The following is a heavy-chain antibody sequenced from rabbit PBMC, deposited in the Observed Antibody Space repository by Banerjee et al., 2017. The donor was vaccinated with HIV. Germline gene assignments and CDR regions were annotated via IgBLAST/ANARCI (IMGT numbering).Heavy chain of an antibody. CDR1: GFSFSSGYD. Sequence: QSLEESGGDLVKPGASLTLTCTASGFSFSSGYDMCWVRQAPGKGLEWIACMDAGSSGSTNYASWAKGRFTISSHNAQNTLWLQLNSLTAADTATYFCARGYDDYDARLDLWGPGTLVTVS. CDR2: MDAGSSGST. D-gene: IGHD2-1*01. J-gene: IGHJ3*01. CDR3: ARGYDDYDARLDL. V-gene: IGHV1S40*01.